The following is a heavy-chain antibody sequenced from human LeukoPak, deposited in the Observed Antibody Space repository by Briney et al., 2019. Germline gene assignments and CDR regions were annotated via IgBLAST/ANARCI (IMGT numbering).Heavy chain of an antibody. V-gene: IGHV5-51*01. Sequence: GESLKISCKGSGYSFTSYWIAWVRQMPGKGLEWMGIIYPGDSDTRYSPSFQGQVTISADKSINIAYLLWSSLKASDTAIYYCARRASATEDLDYWGQGTLVTVSS. CDR2: IYPGDSDT. J-gene: IGHJ4*02. CDR3: ARRASATEDLDY. CDR1: GYSFTSYW.